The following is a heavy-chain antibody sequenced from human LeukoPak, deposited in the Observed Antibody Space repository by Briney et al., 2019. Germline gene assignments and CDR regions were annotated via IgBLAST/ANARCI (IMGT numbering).Heavy chain of an antibody. J-gene: IGHJ4*02. CDR3: ARGGIEYSSSSAFDY. CDR2: IIPIFGTA. V-gene: IGHV1-69*05. CDR1: GGTFSSYA. D-gene: IGHD6-6*01. Sequence: GASVKVSCKASGGTFSSYAISWVRRAPGQGLEWMGGIIPIFGTANYAQKFQGRVTITTDESTSTAYMELSSLRSEDTAVYYCARGGIEYSSSSAFDYWGQGTLVTVFS.